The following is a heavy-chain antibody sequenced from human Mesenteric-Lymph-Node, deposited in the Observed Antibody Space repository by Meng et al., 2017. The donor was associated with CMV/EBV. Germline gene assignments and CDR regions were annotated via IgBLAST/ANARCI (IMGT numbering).Heavy chain of an antibody. V-gene: IGHV3-64*02. CDR2: ISSNGGST. Sequence: GGSLRLSCAASGFTFSSYAMHWVRQAPGKGLEYVSAISSNGGSTYYADSVKGRFTISRDNSKNTLYLQMNSLRPEDTAVYFCAKDGHDYGNYGGYLDHWGQGTLVTVSS. D-gene: IGHD4-11*01. CDR3: AKDGHDYGNYGGYLDH. J-gene: IGHJ4*02. CDR1: GFTFSSYA.